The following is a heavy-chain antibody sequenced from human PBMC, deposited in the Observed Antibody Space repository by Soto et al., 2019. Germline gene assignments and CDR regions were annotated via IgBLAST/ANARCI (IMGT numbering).Heavy chain of an antibody. Sequence: XGSLRLSCAFSVFSVSNTYMSCVRQSPGKGLEWISVIYRGRATYYADSVKGRFTISRDDSRNTVYLQMNSLTTEDTAVYFCARDRSDSSRVESFDIWGHGTIGSVSS. V-gene: IGHV3-53*01. CDR1: VFSVSNTY. J-gene: IGHJ3*02. D-gene: IGHD6-25*01. CDR2: IYRGRAT. CDR3: ARDRSDSSRVESFDI.